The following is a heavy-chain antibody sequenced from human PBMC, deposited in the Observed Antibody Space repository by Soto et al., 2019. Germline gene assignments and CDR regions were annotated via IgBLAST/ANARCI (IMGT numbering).Heavy chain of an antibody. CDR3: ARAVAVTADFDF. J-gene: IGHJ4*02. D-gene: IGHD2-21*02. CDR1: GYTFTGYA. CDR2: INAGNGNT. V-gene: IGHV1-3*05. Sequence: QVQLVQSGAEEKKPGASVKVSCKASGYTFTGYAMHWVRQAPGQRLEWMGWINAGNGNTKYSQKFQGRVTITRDTSASTACMELSSLRSEYTAVYSWARAVAVTADFDFWGQGTLVTVSS.